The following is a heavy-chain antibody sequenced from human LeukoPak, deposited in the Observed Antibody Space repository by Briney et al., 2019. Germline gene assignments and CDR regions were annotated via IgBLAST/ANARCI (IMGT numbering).Heavy chain of an antibody. CDR2: VTGDGETT. J-gene: IGHJ3*01. Sequence: PGGSLRLSCAASGFTFSSYAMSWVRQAPGKGLEWVSRVTGDGETTFYADSVTGRFSVSRDNSTNTLFLTMNSLRVEDTALYYCAKDYLGQLVMFDVWGQGTMVTVSS. CDR1: GFTFSSYA. CDR3: AKDYLGQLVMFDV. D-gene: IGHD6-13*01. V-gene: IGHV3-23*01.